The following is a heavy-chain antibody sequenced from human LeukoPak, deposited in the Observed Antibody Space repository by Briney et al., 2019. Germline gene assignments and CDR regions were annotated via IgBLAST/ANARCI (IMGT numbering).Heavy chain of an antibody. V-gene: IGHV5-51*01. D-gene: IGHD2-15*01. CDR2: IYPDDSDT. CDR3: ARQESETTTPANRYFDL. Sequence: GESLKISCQGSGYSFSNYWLAWVRQMPGKGLEWMGIIYPDDSDTRYSPSFQGQVTISADKSINTAYLQWSNLKASDSAIYYCARQESETTTPANRYFDLWGQGTLITVSS. CDR1: GYSFSNYW. J-gene: IGHJ4*02.